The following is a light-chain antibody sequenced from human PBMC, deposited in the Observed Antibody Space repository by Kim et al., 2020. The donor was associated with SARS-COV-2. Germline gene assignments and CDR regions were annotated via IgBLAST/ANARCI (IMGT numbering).Light chain of an antibody. CDR3: HQYKSRST. V-gene: IGKV3-15*01. J-gene: IGKJ2*01. Sequence: LSVYPGERATLTCRASQSVRSSLAWYQQKPGQAPRLLIYGASTRATGIPARFSGSGSGTEFTLTISSLQSEDFAVYYCHQYKSRSTFGQGTKLEI. CDR2: GAS. CDR1: QSVRSS.